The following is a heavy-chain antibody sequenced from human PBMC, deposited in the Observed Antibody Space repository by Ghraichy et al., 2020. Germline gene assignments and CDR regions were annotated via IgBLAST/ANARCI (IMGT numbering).Heavy chain of an antibody. CDR1: GFTFSTYD. V-gene: IGHV3-13*01. J-gene: IGHJ6*03. Sequence: GGSLRLSCATSGFTFSTYDMHWVRQAPGKGLEWVSGIGIGGDIYYSDSVKGRFSISRDNAKNSLYLQMNSLRAGDTAVCYCTREVEEVVARPTYYYYYYMDVWGKGTTVTVSS. D-gene: IGHD5-12*01. CDR3: TREVEEVVARPTYYYYYYMDV. CDR2: IGIGGDI.